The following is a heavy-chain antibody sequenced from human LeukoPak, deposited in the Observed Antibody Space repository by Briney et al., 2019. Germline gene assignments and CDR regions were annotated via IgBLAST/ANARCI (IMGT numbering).Heavy chain of an antibody. CDR3: AKDPNTYGSGSYYIN. CDR2: IRYDGSNK. V-gene: IGHV3-30*02. CDR1: GFTFDDYA. Sequence: GGSLRLSCAASGFTFDDYAMHWVRQAPGKGLEWVAFIRYDGSNKYYADSVKGRFTISRDNSKNTLYLQMNSLRAEDTALYYCAKDPNTYGSGSYYINWGQGTLVTVSS. D-gene: IGHD3-10*01. J-gene: IGHJ4*02.